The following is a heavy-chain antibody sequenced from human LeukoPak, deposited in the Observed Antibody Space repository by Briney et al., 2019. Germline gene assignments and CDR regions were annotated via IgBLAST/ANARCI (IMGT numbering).Heavy chain of an antibody. CDR3: ARWYCSGGSCYPRFDY. V-gene: IGHV3-11*06. J-gene: IGHJ4*02. D-gene: IGHD2-15*01. Sequence: PGGSLRLSCAASGFTFSDYYMSWIRQAPGEGLEWVSYISSSSSYTNYADSVEGRFTISRDNAKNSLYLQMNSLRAEDTAVYYCARWYCSGGSCYPRFDYWGQGTLVTVSS. CDR2: ISSSSSYT. CDR1: GFTFSDYY.